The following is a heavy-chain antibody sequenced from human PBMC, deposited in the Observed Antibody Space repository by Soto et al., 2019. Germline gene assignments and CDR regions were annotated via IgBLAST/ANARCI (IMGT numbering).Heavy chain of an antibody. V-gene: IGHV3-23*01. CDR1: GFTFSSYP. D-gene: IGHD1-1*01. CDR3: AKKRSLHRAPFDY. CDR2: IGASGADT. J-gene: IGHJ4*02. Sequence: TGGSLKPSGAASGFTFSSYPMSWVRQAPGKGLEWVSAIGASGADTYYTESVGGRFTISRDNSKNTLYLQMKSLRAEDTAIYFCAKKRSLHRAPFDYWGQGTLVTVSS.